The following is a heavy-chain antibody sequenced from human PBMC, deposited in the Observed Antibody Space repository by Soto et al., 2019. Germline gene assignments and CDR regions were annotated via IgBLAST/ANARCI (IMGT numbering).Heavy chain of an antibody. CDR3: ARGEDSSGYYTLDY. CDR1: GGTFSSYT. CDR2: IIPILGIA. V-gene: IGHV1-69*02. Sequence: QVQLVQSGAAVKKPGSSVKVSCKASGGTFSSYTISWVRQAPGQGLEWMGRIIPILGIANYAQKFQGRVTITADKSTSQAYMELSSLRSEDTAVYYCARGEDSSGYYTLDYWGQGTLVTVSS. J-gene: IGHJ4*02. D-gene: IGHD3-22*01.